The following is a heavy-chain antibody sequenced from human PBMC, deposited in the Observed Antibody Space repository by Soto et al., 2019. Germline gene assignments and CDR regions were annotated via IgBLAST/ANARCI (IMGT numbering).Heavy chain of an antibody. D-gene: IGHD6-19*01. J-gene: IGHJ1*01. V-gene: IGHV4-59*01. CDR2: IYYSGST. CDR3: AVSSGWYWPEYFQH. CDR1: GGSISSYY. Sequence: SETLSLTCTVSGGSISSYYWSWIRQPPGKGLEWIGYIYYSGSTNYNPSLKSRVTISVDTSKNQFSLKLSSVTAADTAVYYCAVSSGWYWPEYFQHWGQGTLVTVSS.